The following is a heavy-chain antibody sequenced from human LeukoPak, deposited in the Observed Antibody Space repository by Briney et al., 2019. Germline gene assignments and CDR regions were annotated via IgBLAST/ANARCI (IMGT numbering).Heavy chain of an antibody. CDR1: GFTFTHYG. Sequence: GGSLRLSCAASGFTFTHYGMHWVRQAPGKGLEWVAVISFDGSNKYYADSVKGRFTISRDNLKNTLYLQMNSLRAEDTAVYYCAKGYSSGYYSDAFDVWGQGTMVTVSS. V-gene: IGHV3-30*18. CDR2: ISFDGSNK. J-gene: IGHJ3*01. CDR3: AKGYSSGYYSDAFDV. D-gene: IGHD3-22*01.